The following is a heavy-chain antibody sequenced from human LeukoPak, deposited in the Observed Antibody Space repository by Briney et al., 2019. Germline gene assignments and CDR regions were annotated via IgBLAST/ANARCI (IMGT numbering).Heavy chain of an antibody. D-gene: IGHD6-13*01. Sequence: GESLKISCKGSGYSFTSYWIGWVRQMPGKGLEWVGIIYPGDSDTRYSPSFQGPVTISTDNAISTAYLQWSSLTASDTAMYYCARRAIAAAGNAIDYWGQGTLVTVSS. CDR3: ARRAIAAAGNAIDY. V-gene: IGHV5-51*01. CDR2: IYPGDSDT. J-gene: IGHJ4*02. CDR1: GYSFTSYW.